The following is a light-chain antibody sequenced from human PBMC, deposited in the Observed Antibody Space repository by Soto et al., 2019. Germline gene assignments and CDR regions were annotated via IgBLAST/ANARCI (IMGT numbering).Light chain of an antibody. CDR3: QQRSNWPFVT. J-gene: IGKJ5*01. CDR1: QSVSSY. CDR2: DAS. V-gene: IGKV3-11*01. Sequence: EIVLTQSPATLSLSPGERATLSCMASQSVSSYLAWYQQKPGQAPRLLIYDASNRATGIPARFSGSGSGTDFTLTISSLEPEDFAVYYCQQRSNWPFVTFGQGTRLEIK.